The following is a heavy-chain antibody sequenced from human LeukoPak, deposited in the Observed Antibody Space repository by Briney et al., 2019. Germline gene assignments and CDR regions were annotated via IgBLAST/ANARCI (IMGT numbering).Heavy chain of an antibody. CDR3: ARDFVTMVRGVMGFYNWFDP. CDR2: INHSGST. J-gene: IGHJ5*02. CDR1: GGSFSGYY. V-gene: IGHV4-34*01. Sequence: PSETLSLTCAVYGGSFSGYYWSWIRQPPGKGLEWIGEINHSGSTNYNPSLKSRVTISVDTSKNQFSLKLSSVTAADTAVCYCARDFVTMVRGVMGFYNWFDPWGQGTLVTVSS. D-gene: IGHD3-10*01.